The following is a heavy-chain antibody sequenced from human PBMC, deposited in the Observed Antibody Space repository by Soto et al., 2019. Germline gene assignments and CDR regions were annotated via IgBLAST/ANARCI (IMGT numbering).Heavy chain of an antibody. Sequence: HVRLQQWGAGLLRPSGTLSLTCNVSEGSLTGYYWAWIRQPPGHGLQWIGEIFESGVTYYNPSLKPRVTMSIETSKNQFSLRLTSVTAADTAVYYCAKRFCGYSFGNDWGQGILVTVSS. D-gene: IGHD5-18*01. CDR1: EGSLTGYY. CDR2: IFESGVT. V-gene: IGHV4-34*02. J-gene: IGHJ1*01. CDR3: AKRFCGYSFGND.